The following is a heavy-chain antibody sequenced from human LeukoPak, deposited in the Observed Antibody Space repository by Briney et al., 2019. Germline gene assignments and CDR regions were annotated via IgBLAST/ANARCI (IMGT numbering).Heavy chain of an antibody. D-gene: IGHD1-26*01. CDR2: IHHSGIA. CDR3: ARSGSTAHDY. J-gene: IGHJ4*02. Sequence: SETLSLTCAVYGGSFSDSYWSWIRQPPGKGLEWLGQIHHSGIAHYSPSLKGRVTISVDTSKNQFSLKLSSVTAADTAVYYCARSGSTAHDYWGQGTLVTVSS. CDR1: GGSFSDSY. V-gene: IGHV4-34*01.